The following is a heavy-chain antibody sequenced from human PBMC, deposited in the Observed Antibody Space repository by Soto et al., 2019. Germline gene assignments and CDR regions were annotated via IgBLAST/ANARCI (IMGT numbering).Heavy chain of an antibody. D-gene: IGHD3-3*01. CDR3: ARDDAYYDFWSGPNWFDT. Sequence: GGSLRLSCAASGFTFSDYYMSWIRQAPGKGLEWVSYISSSGSTIYYADSVKGRFTISRDNAKNSLYLHMNSLRAEDAAVCYCARDDAYYDFWSGPNWFDTWGHGTLVTVSS. J-gene: IGHJ5*01. CDR1: GFTFSDYY. V-gene: IGHV3-11*01. CDR2: ISSSGSTI.